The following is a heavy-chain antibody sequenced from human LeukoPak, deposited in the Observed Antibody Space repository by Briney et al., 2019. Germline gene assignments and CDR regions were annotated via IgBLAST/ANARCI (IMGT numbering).Heavy chain of an antibody. V-gene: IGHV3-66*01. J-gene: IGHJ3*02. CDR2: IYSGGST. D-gene: IGHD3-22*01. CDR3: AREGRYDSPGAFDI. Sequence: GGSLRLSCAASGFTFSSYSMSWVRQAPGKGLEWVSVIYSGGSTYYADSVKGRFTISRDNSKNTLYLQMNSLRAEDTAVYYCAREGRYDSPGAFDIWGQGTMVTVSS. CDR1: GFTFSSYS.